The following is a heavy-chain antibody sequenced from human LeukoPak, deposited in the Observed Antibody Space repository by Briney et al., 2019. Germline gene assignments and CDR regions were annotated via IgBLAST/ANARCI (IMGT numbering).Heavy chain of an antibody. Sequence: PSETLSLTCTVSGDSISSGVYYWSWVRQHPGKGLEWIGYIYYSGSTYYNPSLKSRVTISVDTSKNQFSLKLSSVTAADTAVYYCARELVQRYFDYWGQGTLVTVSS. CDR1: GDSISSGVYY. V-gene: IGHV4-31*03. D-gene: IGHD6-6*01. J-gene: IGHJ4*02. CDR3: ARELVQRYFDY. CDR2: IYYSGST.